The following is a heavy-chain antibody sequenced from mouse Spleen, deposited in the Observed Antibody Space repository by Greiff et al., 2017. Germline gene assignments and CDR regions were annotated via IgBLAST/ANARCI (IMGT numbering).Heavy chain of an antibody. CDR3: AKADGSSLRAY. V-gene: IGHV1-69*01. J-gene: IGHJ3*01. CDR2: IDPSDSYT. Sequence: QVQLQQSGAELVMPGASVKLSCKASGYTFTSYWMHWVKQRPGQGLEWIGEIDPSDSYTNYNQKFKGKATLTVDKSSSTAYMQLSSLTSEDSAVYYCAKADGSSLRAYWGQGTLVTVSA. CDR1: GYTFTSYW. D-gene: IGHD1-1*01.